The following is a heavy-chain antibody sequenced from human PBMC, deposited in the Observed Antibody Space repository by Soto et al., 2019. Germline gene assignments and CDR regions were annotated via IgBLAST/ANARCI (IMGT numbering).Heavy chain of an antibody. CDR1: GYTFTSYG. D-gene: IGHD3-3*01. CDR3: ASAPRITIFGVVPPRVWVG. CDR2: IIPIFGTA. J-gene: IGHJ4*02. V-gene: IGHV1-69*06. Sequence: GASVKVSCKASGYTFTSYGIHWVRQAPGQRLEWMGGIIPIFGTANYAQKFQGRVTITADKSTSTAYMELSSLRSEDTAVYYCASAPRITIFGVVPPRVWVGWGQGTLVTVSS.